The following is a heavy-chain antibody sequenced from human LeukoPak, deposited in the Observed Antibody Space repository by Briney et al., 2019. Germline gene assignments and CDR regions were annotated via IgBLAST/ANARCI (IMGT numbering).Heavy chain of an antibody. CDR3: ARGRRSSSWRPTYNWFDP. CDR1: GGSISSYY. J-gene: IGHJ5*02. D-gene: IGHD6-13*01. Sequence: SETLSLTCNVSGGSISSYYWSWIRQPPGKGLEWIGEINHSGSTNYNPSLKSRVTISVDTSKNQFSLKLSSVTAADTAVYYCARGRRSSSWRPTYNWFDPWGQGTLVTVSS. V-gene: IGHV4-34*01. CDR2: INHSGST.